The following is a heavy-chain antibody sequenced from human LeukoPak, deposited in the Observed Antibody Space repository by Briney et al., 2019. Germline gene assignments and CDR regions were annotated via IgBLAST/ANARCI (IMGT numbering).Heavy chain of an antibody. CDR3: ARGKYYYDSTGYYLGGDY. D-gene: IGHD3-22*01. J-gene: IGHJ4*02. Sequence: GGSLRLSCAASGFTFSSYWMSWVRQAPGKGLEWVANIKQDGSEKYYVDSMKGRFTISRDNAKNSLYLQMNSLRAEDTAVYYCARGKYYYDSTGYYLGGDYWGQGTLVTVSS. V-gene: IGHV3-7*01. CDR2: IKQDGSEK. CDR1: GFTFSSYW.